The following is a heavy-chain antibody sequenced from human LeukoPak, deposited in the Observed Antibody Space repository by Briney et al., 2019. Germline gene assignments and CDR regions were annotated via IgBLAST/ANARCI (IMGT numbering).Heavy chain of an antibody. CDR2: IYYSGST. CDR3: ARGGYSGWLDY. V-gene: IGHV4-59*01. CDR1: SGSISSYY. J-gene: IGHJ4*02. Sequence: PSETLSLTCTVSSGSISSYYWSWIRQPPGKGLEWIGYIYYSGSTNYNPSLKSRVTISVDTSKNQFSLKLSSVTAADTAVYYCARGGYSGWLDYWGQGTLVTVSS. D-gene: IGHD6-19*01.